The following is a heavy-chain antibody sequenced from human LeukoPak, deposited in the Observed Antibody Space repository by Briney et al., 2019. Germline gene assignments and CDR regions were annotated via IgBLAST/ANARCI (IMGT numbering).Heavy chain of an antibody. J-gene: IGHJ4*02. CDR3: AGDRGSSGWFYFDY. D-gene: IGHD6-19*01. CDR2: IHYSGTT. CDR1: GGSISTYF. Sequence: SETLSLTCTVSGGSISTYFWSWIRQPPGKGLEWIGYIHYSGTTKYNPSLKSRVAISVDTSKNQFSLMLTSLTAADTAVYYCAGDRGSSGWFYFDYWGQGTLVTVSS. V-gene: IGHV4-59*01.